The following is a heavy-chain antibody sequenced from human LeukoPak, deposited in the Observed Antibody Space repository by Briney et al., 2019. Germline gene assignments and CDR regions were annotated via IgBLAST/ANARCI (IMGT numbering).Heavy chain of an antibody. CDR2: IFYTGST. CDR1: GGSFSGYY. D-gene: IGHD1-14*01. J-gene: IGHJ5*02. CDR3: ARQWGAPGWFDP. V-gene: IGHV4-34*12. Sequence: SETLSLTCAVYGGSFSGYYWSWIRQPPGKGLEWIGTIFYTGSTYYNSSLKSRVTISVDTSKNQFSLKLSSVTAADTAVYYCARQWGAPGWFDPWGQGTLVTVSS.